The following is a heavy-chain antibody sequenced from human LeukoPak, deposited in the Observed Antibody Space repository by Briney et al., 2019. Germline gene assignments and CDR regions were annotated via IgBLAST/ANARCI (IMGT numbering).Heavy chain of an antibody. J-gene: IGHJ6*03. CDR2: MNPNSGNA. CDR3: ARGLILAAAGTYYYYMDV. Sequence: ASVKVSCKASGYTFTSYDINWVRQATGQGLEWMGWMNPNSGNAGYAQKFQGRVTITRNTSISTAYMELSSLRSEDTAVYYCARGLILAAAGTYYYYMDVWGKETTVTVSS. V-gene: IGHV1-8*03. CDR1: GYTFTSYD. D-gene: IGHD6-13*01.